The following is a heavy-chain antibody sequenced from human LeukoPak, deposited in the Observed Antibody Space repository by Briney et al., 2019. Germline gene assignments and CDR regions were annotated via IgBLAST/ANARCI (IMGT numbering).Heavy chain of an antibody. CDR2: IRYDGSNK. J-gene: IGHJ4*02. V-gene: IGHV3-30*02. CDR3: ANSGGNDHWAQYYFDY. CDR1: GFTFSSYG. D-gene: IGHD5-12*01. Sequence: GGSLRLSCAASGFTFSSYGMHWVRQAPGKGLEWVAFIRYDGSNKYYADSVKGRFTISRDNSKNTLYLQMNSLRAEDTAVYYCANSGGNDHWAQYYFDYWGQGTLVTVSS.